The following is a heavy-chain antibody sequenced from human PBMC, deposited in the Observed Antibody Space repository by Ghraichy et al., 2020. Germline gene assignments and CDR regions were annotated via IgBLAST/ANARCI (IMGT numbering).Heavy chain of an antibody. V-gene: IGHV3-23*01. CDR1: GFTFSRYA. Sequence: GESLNISCTASGFTFSRYAMNWVRQAPGKGLEWVSAIIGSGDIPYYADSVKGRFFMSRDNSQNTLHLQMNSLRAEDTATYYCANDPDFTFYYGNLFDYWGQGALVTVSA. CDR3: ANDPDFTFYYGNLFDY. J-gene: IGHJ4*02. CDR2: IIGSGDIP. D-gene: IGHD3-10*01.